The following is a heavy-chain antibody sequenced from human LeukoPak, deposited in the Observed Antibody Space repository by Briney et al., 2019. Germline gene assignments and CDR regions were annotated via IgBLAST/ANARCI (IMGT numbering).Heavy chain of an antibody. CDR2: IYHSGST. Sequence: GSLRLSCAASGFTFSNYGMHWIRQPPGKGLEWIGEIYHSGSTNYNPSLKSRVTISVDKSKNQFSLKLSSVTAADTAVYYCARIGSGSYYTNWFDPWGQGTLVTVSS. V-gene: IGHV4-4*02. CDR3: ARIGSGSYYTNWFDP. CDR1: GFTFSNYG. D-gene: IGHD3-10*01. J-gene: IGHJ5*02.